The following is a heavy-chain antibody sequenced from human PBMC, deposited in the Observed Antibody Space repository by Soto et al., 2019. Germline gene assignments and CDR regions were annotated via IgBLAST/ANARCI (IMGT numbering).Heavy chain of an antibody. J-gene: IGHJ3*02. D-gene: IGHD3-3*01. V-gene: IGHV4-59*01. CDR2: IYYSGST. CDR1: GGSISSYY. Sequence: SLTCTVSGGSISSYYWSWIRQPPGKGLEWIGYIYYSGSTNYNPSLKSRVTISVDTSKNQFSLKLSSVTAADTAVYYCARVVLRFLEWLRPDAFDIWGQGTMVTVSS. CDR3: ARVVLRFLEWLRPDAFDI.